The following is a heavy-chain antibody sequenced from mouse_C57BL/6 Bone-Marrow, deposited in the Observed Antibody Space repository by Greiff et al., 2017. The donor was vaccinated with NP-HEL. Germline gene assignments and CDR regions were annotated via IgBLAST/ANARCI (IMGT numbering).Heavy chain of an antibody. Sequence: QVQLQQPGAELVMPGASVKLSCKASGYTFTSYWTHWVKQRPGQGLEWIGEIDPSDSYTNYNQKFKGKSTLTVVKSSSTAYMQLSSRTSEDSAVYYCARREYYGSSPWYFDVWGTGTTVTVSS. J-gene: IGHJ1*03. CDR3: ARREYYGSSPWYFDV. CDR1: GYTFTSYW. V-gene: IGHV1-69*01. CDR2: IDPSDSYT. D-gene: IGHD1-1*01.